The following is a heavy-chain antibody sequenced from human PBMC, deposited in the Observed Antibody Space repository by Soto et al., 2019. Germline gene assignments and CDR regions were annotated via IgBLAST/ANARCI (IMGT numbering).Heavy chain of an antibody. CDR2: ISGSGGST. J-gene: IGHJ4*02. V-gene: IGHV3-23*01. CDR3: AKPPLNDKAAVFDY. CDR1: GSTLSSIA. Sequence: GGSLRLSCAASGSTLSSIAITWVGKAPGKGLEWGSAISGSGGSTYYADSVKGRFTISRDNSKNTLYLQMNSLRAEDTAVYYCAKPPLNDKAAVFDYSGQGTLVTVSS. D-gene: IGHD1-1*01.